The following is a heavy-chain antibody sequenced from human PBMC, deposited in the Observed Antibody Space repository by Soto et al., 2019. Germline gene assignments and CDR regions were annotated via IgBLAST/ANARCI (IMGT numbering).Heavy chain of an antibody. CDR2: IKQDGSEK. J-gene: IGHJ4*02. CDR1: GFTFSSYW. D-gene: IGHD1-26*01. CDR3: GRDLRDWDSGSNSYDY. V-gene: IGHV3-7*04. Sequence: GGSLRLSCAASGFTFSSYWMSWVRQAPGKGLEWVANIKQDGSEKYYVDSVKGRFTISRDNAKKSLYLQMNSLRAEDTAVYYCGRDLRDWDSGSNSYDYWGQGTLVTVSS.